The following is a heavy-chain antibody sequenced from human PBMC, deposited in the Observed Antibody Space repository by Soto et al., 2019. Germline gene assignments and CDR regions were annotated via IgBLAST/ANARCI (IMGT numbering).Heavy chain of an antibody. CDR3: ARARGYLHVRLPFDY. CDR1: GYTFTSYG. V-gene: IGHV1-18*01. D-gene: IGHD3-3*02. CDR2: ISAYNGNT. J-gene: IGHJ4*02. Sequence: QVQLVQSGAEGKKPGASVKVSCRASGYTFTSYGISWVRQAPGQGRAWMGWISAYNGNTNYAQKLQGRVTMTTDTATSTASMELRSLRSDATDVYYCARARGYLHVRLPFDYWGQGTLVTVSS.